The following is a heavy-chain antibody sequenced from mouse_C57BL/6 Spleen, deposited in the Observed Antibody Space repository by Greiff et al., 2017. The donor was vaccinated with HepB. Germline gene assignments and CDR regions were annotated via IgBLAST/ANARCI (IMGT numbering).Heavy chain of an antibody. CDR2: IYPSDSET. D-gene: IGHD4-1*01. CDR3: ARKLSYYYAMDY. Sequence: QVQLQQPGAELVRPGSSVKLSCKASGYTFTSYWMDWVKQRPGQGLEWIGNIYPSDSETHYNQKFKDKATLTVDKSSSTAYMQLSSLTSEDSAVYYCARKLSYYYAMDYWGQGTSVTVAS. CDR1: GYTFTSYW. J-gene: IGHJ4*01. V-gene: IGHV1-61*01.